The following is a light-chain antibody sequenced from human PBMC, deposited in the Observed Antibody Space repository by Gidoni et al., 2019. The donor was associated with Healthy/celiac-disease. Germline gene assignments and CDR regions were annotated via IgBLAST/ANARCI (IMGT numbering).Light chain of an antibody. CDR3: QQRSNWL. J-gene: IGKJ3*01. CDR1: QSVSSY. CDR2: DAS. Sequence: EIVLTQSPATLSLSPGERATLSCRASQSVSSYLAWYQQNPGQAPRLLIYDASNSATGIPARFSGSGSGTDFTLTISSLEPEDFAVYYCQQRSNWLFXPXTKVDIK. V-gene: IGKV3-11*01.